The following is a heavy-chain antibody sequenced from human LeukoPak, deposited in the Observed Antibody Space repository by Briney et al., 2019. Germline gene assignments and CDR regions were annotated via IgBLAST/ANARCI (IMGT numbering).Heavy chain of an antibody. CDR2: IYHSGST. CDR1: GGSISSAGYY. Sequence: PSETLSLTCTVSGGSISSAGYYWSWIRQPPGKGLEWIGYIYHSGSTYYNPSLKSRVTISVDRSKNQFSLKLSSVTAADTAVYYCARDNAYGSGGEMEEGFDIWGQGTMVTVSS. CDR3: ARDNAYGSGGEMEEGFDI. D-gene: IGHD3-10*01. J-gene: IGHJ3*02. V-gene: IGHV4-30-2*01.